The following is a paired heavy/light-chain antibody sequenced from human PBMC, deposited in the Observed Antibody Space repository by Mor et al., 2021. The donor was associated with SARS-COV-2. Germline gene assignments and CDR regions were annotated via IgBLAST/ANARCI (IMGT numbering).Light chain of an antibody. J-gene: IGLJ1*01. CDR1: SSDVGGYDY. CDR2: DVS. V-gene: IGLV2-14*03. Sequence: QSALTQPASVSGSPGQSITLSCTGTSSDVGGYDYVSWYQQHPAKAPKLMIYDVSSRPSGVSSRFSGSKSGNTASLTISGLQAEDEADYYCSSYTASTTTHYVFGTGTKVTVL. CDR3: SSYTASTTTHYV.
Heavy chain of an antibody. CDR3: AKHLSRGLWSTFDC. Sequence: EVQLLESGGGLVQPGGSLRLSCATSGFTFDSYAMNWVRQAPGKGLEWVSIISGSGGSTYYADSVKGRFAISRDNSKSTLYLQMNSLRAEDTAVYYCAKHLSRGLWSTFDCWGQGTLVTVSS. CDR2: ISGSGGST. J-gene: IGHJ4*02. V-gene: IGHV3-23*01. CDR1: GFTFDSYA. D-gene: IGHD3-10*01.